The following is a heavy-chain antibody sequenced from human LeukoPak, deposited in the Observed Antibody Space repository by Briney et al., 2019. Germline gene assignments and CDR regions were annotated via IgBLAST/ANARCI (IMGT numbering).Heavy chain of an antibody. Sequence: GGSLRLSCAASGITFSSYWMSWVRQAQGEGLVWVSRTNEHGTIINYADSVKGRFTISRDNAKNTLYLQMNSLRTEDSALYYCVVDLSGSADYWGQGTLVTVSS. CDR3: VVDLSGSADY. J-gene: IGHJ4*02. D-gene: IGHD3-10*01. CDR2: TNEHGTII. V-gene: IGHV3-74*01. CDR1: GITFSSYW.